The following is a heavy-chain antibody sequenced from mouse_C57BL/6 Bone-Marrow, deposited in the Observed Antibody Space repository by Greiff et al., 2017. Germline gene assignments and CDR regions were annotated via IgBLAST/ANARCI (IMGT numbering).Heavy chain of an antibody. D-gene: IGHD1-1*01. CDR2: IYPGSGST. CDR1: GYTFTSYW. J-gene: IGHJ2*01. Sequence: QVQLQQPGAELVKPGASVKMSCKASGYTFTSYWITWVKQRPGQGLEWIGDIYPGSGSTNYNEKFKGKATLTVDKSSSTAYMQLRSLTSEDSAVXYCASYYYGSSYHYWGQGTTLTVSS. V-gene: IGHV1-55*01. CDR3: ASYYYGSSYHY.